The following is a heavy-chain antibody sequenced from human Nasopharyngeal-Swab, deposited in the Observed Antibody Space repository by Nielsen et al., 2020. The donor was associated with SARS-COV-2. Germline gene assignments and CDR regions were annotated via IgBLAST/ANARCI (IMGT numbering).Heavy chain of an antibody. V-gene: IGHV3-30-3*01. Sequence: GESLKISCAASGFTFSSYAMHWVGQAPGKGPEWVAVISYDGSNKYYADSVKGRFTISRDNSKNTLYLQMNSLRAEDTAVYYCARDGTYYDFWSGYLRAGPGSYYYYYMDVWGKGTTVTVSS. CDR1: GFTFSSYA. J-gene: IGHJ6*03. CDR2: ISYDGSNK. D-gene: IGHD3-3*01. CDR3: ARDGTYYDFWSGYLRAGPGSYYYYYMDV.